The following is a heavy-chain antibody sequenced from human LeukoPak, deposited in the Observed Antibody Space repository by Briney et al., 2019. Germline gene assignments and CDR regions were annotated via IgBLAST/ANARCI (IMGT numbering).Heavy chain of an antibody. V-gene: IGHV4-59*12. J-gene: IGHJ5*02. D-gene: IGHD3-10*02. CDR2: IYYSGST. Sequence: PSETLSLTCTVSGGSISSYYWSWIRKPPGKGLEWIGYIYYSGSTNYNPSLKSRVTISVDTSKNQFSLKLSSVTAADTAVYYCARELFVRRLPGRGNWFDPWGQGTLVTVSS. CDR1: GGSISSYY. CDR3: ARELFVRRLPGRGNWFDP.